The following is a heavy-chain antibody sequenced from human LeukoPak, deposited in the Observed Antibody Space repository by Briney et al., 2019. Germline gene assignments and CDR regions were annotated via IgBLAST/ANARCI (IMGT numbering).Heavy chain of an antibody. V-gene: IGHV4-4*07. CDR2: IYTSGST. CDR3: ARGRRYPIVAATNYYYYYMDV. J-gene: IGHJ6*03. Sequence: PSETLSLTXTVSGGSISSYYWSWIRQPAGKGLEWIGRIYTSGSTNYNPSLKSRVTMSVDTSKNQFSLKLSSVTAADTAVYYCARGRRYPIVAATNYYYYYMDVWGKGTTVTVSS. D-gene: IGHD1-26*01. CDR1: GGSISSYY.